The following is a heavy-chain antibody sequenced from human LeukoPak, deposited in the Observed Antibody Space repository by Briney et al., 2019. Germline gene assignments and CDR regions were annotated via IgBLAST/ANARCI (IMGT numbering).Heavy chain of an antibody. J-gene: IGHJ5*02. CDR3: ARDQERGYSSGWYFKGPNWFDP. V-gene: IGHV1-46*01. CDR1: GYTFTSYY. D-gene: IGHD6-19*01. Sequence: GASVKVSCKASGYTFTSYYMHWVRQAPGQGLEWVGIINPSGGGTSYAQKFQGRVTMTRDTSTSTVYMELSSLRSEDTAVYYCARDQERGYSSGWYFKGPNWFDPWGQGTLVTVSS. CDR2: INPSGGGT.